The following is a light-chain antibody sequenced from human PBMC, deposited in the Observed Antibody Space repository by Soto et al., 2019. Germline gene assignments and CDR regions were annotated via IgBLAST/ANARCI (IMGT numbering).Light chain of an antibody. V-gene: IGKV2-30*01. CDR3: MQGTHWPKT. Sequence: DVVLTQSPLSLPVTLGQPASISCTSSQSLVSSDGNTYLHWFQQRPGHSPRHLIYKISNRDSGVPDRFRGSGSGTDFTLEISRVEAEDVGLYYCMQGTHWPKTFGQGTMVEIK. J-gene: IGKJ1*01. CDR2: KIS. CDR1: QSLVSSDGNTY.